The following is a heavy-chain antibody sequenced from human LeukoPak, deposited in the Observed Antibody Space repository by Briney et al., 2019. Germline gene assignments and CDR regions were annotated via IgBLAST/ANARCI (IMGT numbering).Heavy chain of an antibody. CDR1: GYTFTSYA. J-gene: IGHJ4*02. V-gene: IGHV1-3*01. CDR3: ARSWVTMIVVAPHFDY. Sequence: GASVKVSCKASGYTFTSYAMHWVRQAPGQRLEWMGWINAGNGNTKYSQKFQGRVTITGDTSASTAYMELSSLRSEDTAVYYCARSWVTMIVVAPHFDYWGQGTLVTVSS. D-gene: IGHD3-22*01. CDR2: INAGNGNT.